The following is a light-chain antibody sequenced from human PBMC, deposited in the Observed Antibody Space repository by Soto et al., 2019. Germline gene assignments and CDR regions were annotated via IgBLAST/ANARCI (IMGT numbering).Light chain of an antibody. CDR1: SSNIGAGYD. V-gene: IGLV1-40*01. CDR2: GNS. Sequence: QSVPTQPPSVSGAPGQRVTGSCTGSSSNIGAGYDVHWYQQLPGTAPKILIYGNSNRPSGVPDRFSGSKSGTSASLAITGLQAEDEADYYCQSYDSSLSVVFGGATKLTVL. CDR3: QSYDSSLSVV. J-gene: IGLJ2*01.